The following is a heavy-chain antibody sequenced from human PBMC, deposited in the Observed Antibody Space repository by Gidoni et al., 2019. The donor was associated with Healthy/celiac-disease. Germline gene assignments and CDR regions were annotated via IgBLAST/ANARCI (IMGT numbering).Heavy chain of an antibody. D-gene: IGHD2-2*01. J-gene: IGHJ4*02. CDR1: GFTFSSYA. CDR3: ASLSKVVLVDY. V-gene: IGHV3-30*04. Sequence: QVQLVESGGGVVQPGRSLRLSCAASGFTFSSYAMHWVRQAPGKGLEWVAVISYDGSNKYYADSVKGRFTISRDNSKNTLYLQMNSLRAEDTAVYYCASLSKVVLVDYWGQGTLVTVSS. CDR2: ISYDGSNK.